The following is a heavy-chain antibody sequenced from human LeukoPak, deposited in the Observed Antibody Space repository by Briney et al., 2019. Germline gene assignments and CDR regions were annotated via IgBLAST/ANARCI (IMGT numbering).Heavy chain of an antibody. CDR2: INHSEST. J-gene: IGHJ4*02. CDR1: GGSFSGYY. Sequence: PSETLSLTCAVYGGSFSGYYWSWIRQPPGKGLEWIGEINHSESTNYNPSLKSRVTISVDTSKNQFSLKLSSVTAADTAVYYCARVVVVAATLDYWGQGTLGTVSS. CDR3: ARVVVVAATLDY. D-gene: IGHD2-15*01. V-gene: IGHV4-34*01.